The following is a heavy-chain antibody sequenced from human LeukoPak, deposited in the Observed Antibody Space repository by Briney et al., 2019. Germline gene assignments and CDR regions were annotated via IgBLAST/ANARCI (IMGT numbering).Heavy chain of an antibody. CDR3: ARDVGGGELY. V-gene: IGHV1-69*04. CDR2: IIPILGIA. J-gene: IGHJ4*02. Sequence: SVKVSCKASGGTFSSYTISWVRQAPGQGLEWMGRIIPILGIANYAQKFQGRVTITADKSTSTAYMELSSLRSEATAVYSFARDVGGGELYWGQGTLVTVSS. D-gene: IGHD1-7*01. CDR1: GGTFSSYT.